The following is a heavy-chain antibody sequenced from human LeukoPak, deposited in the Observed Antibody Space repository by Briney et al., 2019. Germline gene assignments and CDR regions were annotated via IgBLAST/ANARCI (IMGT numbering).Heavy chain of an antibody. CDR1: GFTFSDYY. CDR3: ARADYDYVWGSYRQYYFDY. D-gene: IGHD3-16*02. J-gene: IGHJ4*02. Sequence: PGGSLRLSCAASGFTFSDYYMNWIRQAPGKGLEWVSYISSSGSTIYYADSVKGRFTISRDNAKNSLYLQMNSLRAEDTAVYYCARADYDYVWGSYRQYYFDYWGQGTLVTVSS. CDR2: ISSSGSTI. V-gene: IGHV3-11*04.